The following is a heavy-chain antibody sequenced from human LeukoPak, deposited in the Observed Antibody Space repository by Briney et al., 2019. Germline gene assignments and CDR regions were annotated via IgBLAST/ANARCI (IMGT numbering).Heavy chain of an antibody. J-gene: IGHJ4*02. CDR3: AISRELARPFDY. V-gene: IGHV3-11*06. CDR2: ISSSSSYT. CDR1: GFTFSDYY. Sequence: GGSLRLSCAASGFTFSDYYMSWIRQAPGKGLEWVSYISSSSSYTNYADSVKGRFTISRDNAKNTLYLQMNSLRAEDTAVYYCAISRELARPFDYWGQGTLVTVSS. D-gene: IGHD6-13*01.